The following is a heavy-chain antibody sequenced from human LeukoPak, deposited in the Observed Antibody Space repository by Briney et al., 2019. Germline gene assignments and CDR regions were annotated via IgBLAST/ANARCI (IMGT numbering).Heavy chain of an antibody. D-gene: IGHD3-9*01. V-gene: IGHV1-8*01. CDR1: GYTFTSYD. Sequence: ASVKVSCKASGYTFTSYDINWVRQATGQGLEWMGWMNPNSGNTGYAQKFQGRVTMTRNTSISTAYMELSSLRSEDTAVYYCARGLTTAILRYFDWLLYNGMDVWGQGTTVTVSS. CDR2: MNPNSGNT. J-gene: IGHJ6*02. CDR3: ARGLTTAILRYFDWLLYNGMDV.